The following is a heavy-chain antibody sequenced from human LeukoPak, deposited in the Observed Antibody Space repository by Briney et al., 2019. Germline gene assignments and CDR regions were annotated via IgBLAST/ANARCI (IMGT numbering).Heavy chain of an antibody. D-gene: IGHD3-10*01. CDR1: GYTFTSYY. CDR2: INPSGGST. Sequence: ASVKVSCKASGYTFTSYYMHWVRQAPGQGLEWMGIINPSGGSTSYAQKFQGRVTMTRDTSTSTVYMELSSLRSEDTAVYYCARVREYYYGSGRAFDIWGQGTMVTVSS. V-gene: IGHV1-46*01. CDR3: ARVREYYYGSGRAFDI. J-gene: IGHJ3*02.